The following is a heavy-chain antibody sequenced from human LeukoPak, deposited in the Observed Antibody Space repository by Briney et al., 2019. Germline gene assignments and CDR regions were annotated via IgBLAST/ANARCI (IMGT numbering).Heavy chain of an antibody. J-gene: IGHJ4*02. Sequence: GGSLRLFCAASGFTFSNYAMSWVRQAPGKGLEWISAVSGSGDRTYYAGSVKGRFTISRDNSKNIVYLRMNSLRAEDTAVYFCANSRGYGSGNLWGQGTLVTVSS. CDR1: GFTFSNYA. CDR3: ANSRGYGSGNL. V-gene: IGHV3-23*01. D-gene: IGHD3-10*01. CDR2: VSGSGDRT.